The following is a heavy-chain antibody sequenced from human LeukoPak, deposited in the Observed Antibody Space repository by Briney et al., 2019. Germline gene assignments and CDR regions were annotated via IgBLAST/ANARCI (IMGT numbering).Heavy chain of an antibody. J-gene: IGHJ4*02. V-gene: IGHV4-39*07. CDR2: IYYSGST. Sequence: SETLSLTCTVSGGSISSSSYYWGWIRQPPGKGLEWIGSIYYSGSTYYNPSLKSRVTISVDTSKNQFSLKLSSVTAADAAVYYCARGLSTVTTLDYWGQGTLVTVSS. CDR3: ARGLSTVTTLDY. D-gene: IGHD4-17*01. CDR1: GGSISSSSYY.